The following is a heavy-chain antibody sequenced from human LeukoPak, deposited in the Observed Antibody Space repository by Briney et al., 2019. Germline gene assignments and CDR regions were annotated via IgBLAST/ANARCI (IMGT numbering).Heavy chain of an antibody. D-gene: IGHD3-10*01. CDR3: VGSYLGY. Sequence: GGSLRLSCAASGLTFSNTWMTWVRQAPGKGLEWVGRIKSKTDGGTTDYTTPVKGRFIVSRDDSKNALYLQMNSLTAEDTAVYYCVGSYLGYWGQGTLVTVSS. CDR1: GLTFSNTW. CDR2: IKSKTDGGTT. V-gene: IGHV3-15*01. J-gene: IGHJ4*02.